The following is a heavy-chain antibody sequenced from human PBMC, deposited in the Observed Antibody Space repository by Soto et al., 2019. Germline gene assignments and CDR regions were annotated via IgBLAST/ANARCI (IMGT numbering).Heavy chain of an antibody. CDR3: ARDYYYDSRGYPGAYYYGMDV. Sequence: PSETLSLTCSVSGGSIRSYYWSWIRQPPGKGLEWIGHVYYSGHTKYSPSLKSRVTISADTSKSQFSLKLSSVTAADTAVYYCARDYYYDSRGYPGAYYYGMDVWGQGTTVTVSS. V-gene: IGHV4-59*01. CDR2: VYYSGHT. CDR1: GGSIRSYY. J-gene: IGHJ6*02. D-gene: IGHD3-22*01.